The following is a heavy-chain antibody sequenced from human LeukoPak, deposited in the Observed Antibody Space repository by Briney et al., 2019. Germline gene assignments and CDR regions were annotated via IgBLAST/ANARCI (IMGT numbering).Heavy chain of an antibody. CDR1: GGSISSSSYY. Sequence: PSETLSLTCTVSGGSISSSSYYWGWIRQPPGKGLEWIGSIYYSGSTNYNPSLKSRVTISVDKSKNQFSLKLSSVTAADTAVYYCARVVFRLDLYYFDYWGQGTLVTVSS. J-gene: IGHJ4*02. CDR3: ARVVFRLDLYYFDY. CDR2: IYYSGST. D-gene: IGHD2-21*01. V-gene: IGHV4-39*07.